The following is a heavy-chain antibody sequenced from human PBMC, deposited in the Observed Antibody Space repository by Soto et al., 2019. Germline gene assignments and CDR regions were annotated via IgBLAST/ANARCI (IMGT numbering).Heavy chain of an antibody. CDR1: GFTFSNYA. CDR2: ISYDGRNK. J-gene: IGHJ4*02. V-gene: IGHV3-30*04. Sequence: QVQLVESGGGVVQPGRSLRLSCAASGFTFSNYAMHWVRQAPGKGLEWVAVISYDGRNKYYADSVKGRFTISRDNSKNTLYLEVNSLRADDTAVYYCARNGSGNYYHLDYWGQGTLVTVST. CDR3: ARNGSGNYYHLDY. D-gene: IGHD3-10*01.